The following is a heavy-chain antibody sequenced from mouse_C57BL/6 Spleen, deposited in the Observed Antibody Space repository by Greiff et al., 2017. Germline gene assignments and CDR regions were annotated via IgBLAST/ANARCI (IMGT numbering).Heavy chain of an antibody. V-gene: IGHV5-6*01. J-gene: IGHJ1*03. D-gene: IGHD2-2*01. Sequence: EVMLVESGGDLVKPGGSLKLSCAASGFTFSSYGMSWVRQTPDKRLEWVATISSGGSYTYYPDSVKGRFTISRDNAKNTLYLQMSSLKSEDTAMYYCARQVGGYDPYWYFDVWGTGTTGTVSS. CDR1: GFTFSSYG. CDR2: ISSGGSYT. CDR3: ARQVGGYDPYWYFDV.